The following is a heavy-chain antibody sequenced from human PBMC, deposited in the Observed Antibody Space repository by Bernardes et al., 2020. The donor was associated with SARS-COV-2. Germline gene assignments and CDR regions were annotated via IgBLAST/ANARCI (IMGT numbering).Heavy chain of an antibody. CDR1: VYSFTNYV. CDR2: INSSNGDA. Sequence: SVKVSCKTSVYSFTNYVMTWVRQAPGQGLEWMGWINSSNGDANYEQNVQGRVTMTTDTTSRTAYIELSGLRSNDTAVYYCARVWFLKMYYYESSGTLGEYWGQGTLVTVSS. V-gene: IGHV1-18*01. J-gene: IGHJ4*02. CDR3: ARVWFLKMYYYESSGTLGEY. D-gene: IGHD3-22*01.